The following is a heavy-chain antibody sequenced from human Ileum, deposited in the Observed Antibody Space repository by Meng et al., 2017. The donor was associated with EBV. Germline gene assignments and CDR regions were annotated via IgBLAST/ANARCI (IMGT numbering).Heavy chain of an antibody. V-gene: IGHV1-18*01. D-gene: IGHD3-10*01. CDR1: GYRFTAFG. Sequence: VYLAQSGAEVKKPGASMKVSCTAFGYRFTAFGISWVRQAPGQGPEWMGWITTYNGDTKYAQKFQGRVTMTRETSTNTAYMELTSLRSDDTAVYYCARTYYGSYGFDYWGQGTLVTVSS. CDR2: ITTYNGDT. J-gene: IGHJ4*02. CDR3: ARTYYGSYGFDY.